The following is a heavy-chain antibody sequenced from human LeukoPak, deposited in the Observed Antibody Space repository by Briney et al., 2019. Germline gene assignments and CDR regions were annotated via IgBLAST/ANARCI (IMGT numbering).Heavy chain of an antibody. Sequence: PGGSLRVTCAASGCTLSSYAMSWVRPAGGKGLEWVSGISGSGGSTYYVDSVKGRFIISRENSKQELYLHMNGLRAEETAVYYCAKDGHDSSGWYYEGGAFDYWGQGTLVTVSS. D-gene: IGHD6-19*01. CDR2: ISGSGGST. V-gene: IGHV3-23*01. J-gene: IGHJ4*02. CDR1: GCTLSSYA. CDR3: AKDGHDSSGWYYEGGAFDY.